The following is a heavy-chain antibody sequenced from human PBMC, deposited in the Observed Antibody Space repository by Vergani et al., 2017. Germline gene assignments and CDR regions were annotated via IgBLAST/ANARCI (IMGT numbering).Heavy chain of an antibody. CDR2: IRPYTGHT. Sequence: QVQLVQSGAEVKKPGASVKVSCKASGYTFTGYYMHWVRQAPGKGLEWMAWIRPYTGHTIYAQKLQGRVTMTTDTSTSTAYMELRSLRSDDTAVYYCARGQWLPIDYFDYWGQGTLVTVSS. D-gene: IGHD6-19*01. J-gene: IGHJ4*02. V-gene: IGHV1-18*04. CDR3: ARGQWLPIDYFDY. CDR1: GYTFTGYY.